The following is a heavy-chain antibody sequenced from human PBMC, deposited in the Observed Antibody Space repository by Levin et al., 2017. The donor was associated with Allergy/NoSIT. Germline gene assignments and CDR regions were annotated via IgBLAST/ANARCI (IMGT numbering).Heavy chain of an antibody. CDR1: GFTFSSYS. V-gene: IGHV3-48*01. J-gene: IGHJ4*02. CDR2: ISGSSGPI. CDR3: ARDPSSYYYESSGDY. D-gene: IGHD3-22*01. Sequence: PGGSLRLSCAASGFTFSSYSMNWVRQAPGRGLEWVSYISGSSGPIYYADSVKGRFTISRDNAKNSLYLQMNSLRAEDTAVYYCARDPSSYYYESSGDYLGQGTLVTVSS.